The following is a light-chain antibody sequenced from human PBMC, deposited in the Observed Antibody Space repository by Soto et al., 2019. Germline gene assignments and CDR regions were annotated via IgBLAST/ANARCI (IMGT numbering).Light chain of an antibody. CDR3: QYYESRLSGGVL. Sequence: QSVLTQPPSMSGAPGQRVTISCTGSSSNIGAGYDVHWYQHLPGTAPKPLLFGNNHRPSGVPDRFSGSKSGTSASLAITGLQAEDEAYYYCQYYESRLSGGVLFGGGTKLTVL. CDR2: GNN. J-gene: IGLJ2*01. CDR1: SSNIGAGYD. V-gene: IGLV1-40*01.